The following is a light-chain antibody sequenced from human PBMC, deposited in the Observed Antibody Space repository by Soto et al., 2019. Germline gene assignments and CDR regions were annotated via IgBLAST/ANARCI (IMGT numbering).Light chain of an antibody. CDR1: SSDVGAYNY. CDR3: CSYAGSYNYV. V-gene: IGLV2-11*01. Sequence: QSALTQPRSVSGSPGQSVTISCTGTSSDVGAYNYVSWYQQHPGKAPKVMIYDVSKRPSGVPDRFSGSKSGTTAPLTISGLDDDDAADYYCCSYAGSYNYVFGSGTKLTVL. CDR2: DVS. J-gene: IGLJ1*01.